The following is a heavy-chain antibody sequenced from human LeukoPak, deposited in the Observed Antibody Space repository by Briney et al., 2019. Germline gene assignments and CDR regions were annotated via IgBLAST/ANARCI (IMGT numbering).Heavy chain of an antibody. D-gene: IGHD3-10*01. Sequence: GGSLRLSCAASGFTFSSYGMHWVRQAPGKGLEWVAFIRYDGSNKYYADSVRGRFTISRDNSKNTLYLQMNSLRAEDTAVYYCAKPKDYYGSGPGDYWGQGTLVTVSS. CDR2: IRYDGSNK. V-gene: IGHV3-30*02. CDR3: AKPKDYYGSGPGDY. CDR1: GFTFSSYG. J-gene: IGHJ4*02.